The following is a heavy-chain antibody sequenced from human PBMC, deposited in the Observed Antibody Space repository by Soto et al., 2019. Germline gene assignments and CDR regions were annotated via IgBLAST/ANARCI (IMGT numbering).Heavy chain of an antibody. J-gene: IGHJ6*02. Sequence: GALRLSCAASGFTFSNAWMSWVRQAPGKGLEWVGRIKSKTDGGTTDYAAPVKGRFTISRDDSKNTLYLQMNSLKTEDTAVYYCTIPYYDFWSGLVYYGMDVWGQGTTVTVSS. CDR3: TIPYYDFWSGLVYYGMDV. D-gene: IGHD3-3*01. CDR2: IKSKTDGGTT. CDR1: GFTFSNAW. V-gene: IGHV3-15*01.